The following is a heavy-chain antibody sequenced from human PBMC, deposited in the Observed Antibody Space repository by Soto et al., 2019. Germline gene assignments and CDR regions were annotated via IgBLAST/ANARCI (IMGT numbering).Heavy chain of an antibody. J-gene: IGHJ3*02. CDR1: GYTFTGYY. Sequence: ASVKVSSKASGYTFTGYYMHWVRQAPGQGLEWMGWINPNSGGTNYAQKFQGWVTMTRDTSISTAYMELSRLRSDDTAVYYCARVRIAAAVTDAFDIWGQGTMVTVSS. V-gene: IGHV1-2*04. CDR2: INPNSGGT. D-gene: IGHD6-13*01. CDR3: ARVRIAAAVTDAFDI.